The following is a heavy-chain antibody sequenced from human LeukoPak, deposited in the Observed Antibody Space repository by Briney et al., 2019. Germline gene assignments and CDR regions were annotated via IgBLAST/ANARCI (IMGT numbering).Heavy chain of an antibody. CDR3: ARAEVTQWLVIYNWFDP. D-gene: IGHD6-19*01. Sequence: SQTLSLTCAISGDSVSSNSAAWNWIRQSPSRGLEWLGRTYYRSKWYNDYAVSVKSRITINPDTSKNQFSLQLNSVTPEDTAVYYCARAEVTQWLVIYNWFDPWGQGTLVTVSS. CDR2: TYYRSKWYN. CDR1: GDSVSSNSAA. V-gene: IGHV6-1*01. J-gene: IGHJ5*02.